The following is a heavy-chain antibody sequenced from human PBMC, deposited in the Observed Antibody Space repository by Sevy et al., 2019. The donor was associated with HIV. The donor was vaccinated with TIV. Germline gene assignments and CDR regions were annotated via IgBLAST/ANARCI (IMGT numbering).Heavy chain of an antibody. Sequence: GGSLRLSCAASGFSFSIYWMSWVRQAPGKGLEWVATMKQDGSEEDYVDSMKGRFSISRDNAKNSLFLQMNSLSAEDTAVYFCVREGLGGYSYSLDYWGHGTLVTVSS. CDR1: GFSFSIYW. CDR3: VREGLGGYSYSLDY. D-gene: IGHD5-18*01. V-gene: IGHV3-7*01. CDR2: MKQDGSEE. J-gene: IGHJ4*01.